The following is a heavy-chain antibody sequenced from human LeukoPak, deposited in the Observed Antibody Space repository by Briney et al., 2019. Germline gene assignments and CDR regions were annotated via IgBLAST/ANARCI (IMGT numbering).Heavy chain of an antibody. Sequence: ASVKVSCKASGYTFSSYGITWVRQAPGQGLEWMGWISVYNGNTKYAQKFQGRVTMTTDTSTSTAYMDLRSLRSDDTAVYYCARDRPDYYDSTAYLRGLYSAFGCWGQGTLVTVSS. CDR1: GYTFSSYG. J-gene: IGHJ4*02. V-gene: IGHV1-18*01. CDR3: ARDRPDYYDSTAYLRGLYSAFGC. D-gene: IGHD3-22*01. CDR2: ISVYNGNT.